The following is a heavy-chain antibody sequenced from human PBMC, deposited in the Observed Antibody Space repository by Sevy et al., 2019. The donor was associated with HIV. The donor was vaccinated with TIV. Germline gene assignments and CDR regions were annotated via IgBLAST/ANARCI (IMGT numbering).Heavy chain of an antibody. Sequence: ASVKVSCKASGYTFTNYYLHWVRQAPGQGLEWMGIIHPSGGSTSYAQKFQGRVTMTSDTSTTTVYMDLSSLRSEDTAVYYCARGNYYDNSGFPLYYFDYWGRGTPVTVSS. CDR1: GYTFTNYY. V-gene: IGHV1-46*01. CDR2: IHPSGGST. CDR3: ARGNYYDNSGFPLYYFDY. J-gene: IGHJ4*02. D-gene: IGHD3-22*01.